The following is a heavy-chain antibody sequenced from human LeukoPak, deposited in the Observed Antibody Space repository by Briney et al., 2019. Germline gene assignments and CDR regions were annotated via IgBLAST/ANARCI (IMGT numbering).Heavy chain of an antibody. D-gene: IGHD3-10*01. J-gene: IGHJ5*02. V-gene: IGHV3-48*03. CDR2: ISSSGSTI. Sequence: PGGSLRLSCAASGFTFSSYEMNWVRQAPGKGLEWVSYISSSGSTIYYADSVKGRFTISRDDAKNSLYLQMNSLRAEDTAVYYCARDATYGSGSYYKGKFNWFDPWGQGTLVTVSS. CDR1: GFTFSSYE. CDR3: ARDATYGSGSYYKGKFNWFDP.